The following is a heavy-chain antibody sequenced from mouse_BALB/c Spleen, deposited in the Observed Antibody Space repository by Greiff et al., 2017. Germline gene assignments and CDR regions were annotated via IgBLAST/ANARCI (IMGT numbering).Heavy chain of an antibody. D-gene: IGHD1-1*01. CDR2: INSNGGST. V-gene: IGHV5-6-3*01. CDR1: GFTFSSYG. Sequence: EVQRVESGGGLVQPGGSLKLSCAASGFTFSSYGMSWVRQTPDKRLELVATINSNGGSTYYPDSVKGRFTISRDNAKNTLYLQMSSLKSEDTAMYYCARDYYGSSLWFAYWGQGTLVTVSA. J-gene: IGHJ3*01. CDR3: ARDYYGSSLWFAY.